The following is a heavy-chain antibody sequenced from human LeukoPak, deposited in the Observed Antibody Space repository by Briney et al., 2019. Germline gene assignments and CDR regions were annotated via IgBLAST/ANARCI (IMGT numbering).Heavy chain of an antibody. CDR3: ARNGAAAGSDWFDP. CDR2: IYYSAST. D-gene: IGHD6-13*01. CDR1: GGSPSFYY. J-gene: IGHJ5*02. V-gene: IGHV4-59*01. Sequence: SETLSLTCTVSGGSPSFYYWSWIRQPPGKGLEWIGYIYYSASTNYNPSLKSRVTISIDTSKNQFSLKLSSVTAADTAVYYCARNGAAAGSDWFDPGAREPWSPSPQ.